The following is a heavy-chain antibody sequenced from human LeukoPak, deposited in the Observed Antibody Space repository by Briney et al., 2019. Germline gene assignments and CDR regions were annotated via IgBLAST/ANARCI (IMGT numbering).Heavy chain of an antibody. V-gene: IGHV1-18*01. J-gene: IGHJ4*02. CDR2: ISAYNGNT. D-gene: IGHD5-24*01. CDR1: GYTFTSYG. Sequence: ASVKVSCKASGYTFTSYGISWVRQAPGQGLEWMGWISAYNGNTNYAQNLQGRVTMTTDTSTNTAYMELRSLRSDDTAVYFCAREAQRWLQSYFDYWGQGTLVTVSS. CDR3: AREAQRWLQSYFDY.